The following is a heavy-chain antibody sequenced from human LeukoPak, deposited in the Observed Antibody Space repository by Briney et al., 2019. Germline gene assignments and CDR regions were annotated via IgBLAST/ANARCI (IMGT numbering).Heavy chain of an antibody. J-gene: IGHJ4*02. Sequence: ASAKVSCKASGYTFTSYYMHWVRQAPGQGLEWMGIINPSGGSTSYAQKFQGRVTMTRDTSTSTVYMELSSLRSEDTAVYYCARVGCSGGSCSALFDYWGQGTLVTVSS. D-gene: IGHD2-15*01. CDR1: GYTFTSYY. V-gene: IGHV1-46*01. CDR2: INPSGGST. CDR3: ARVGCSGGSCSALFDY.